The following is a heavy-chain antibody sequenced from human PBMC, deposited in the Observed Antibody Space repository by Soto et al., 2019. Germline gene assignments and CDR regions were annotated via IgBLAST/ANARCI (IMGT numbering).Heavy chain of an antibody. J-gene: IGHJ4*02. V-gene: IGHV4-30-4*01. CDR1: GVSITDDNYY. Sequence: QLHLQESGPRLVKPSQTLSLTCTVSGVSITDDNYYWSWIRQSPGKGLEWIGHLYHGETTYTTPSLKSPPTISVDTSKTQSPLNLNSVTAADAAVYYCAGGLSGDKVDQWGQGTLVTVSS. CDR2: LYHGETT. D-gene: IGHD2-21*01. CDR3: AGGLSGDKVDQ.